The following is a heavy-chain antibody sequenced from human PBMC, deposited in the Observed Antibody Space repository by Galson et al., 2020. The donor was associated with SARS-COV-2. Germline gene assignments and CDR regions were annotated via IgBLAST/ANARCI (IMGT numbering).Heavy chain of an antibody. J-gene: IGHJ4*02. D-gene: IGHD6-6*01. Sequence: SVQVSCKTSGFTFTSSAVQWVRQARGQRLEWIGWIFVGSGKTNYAQKFQERVTITRDMSTSTAYMELSSLRYEDPAVYYCAAFVARPVDWGQRTLVTVAS. CDR1: GFTFTSSA. CDR2: IFVGSGKT. CDR3: AAFVARPVD. V-gene: IGHV1-58*01.